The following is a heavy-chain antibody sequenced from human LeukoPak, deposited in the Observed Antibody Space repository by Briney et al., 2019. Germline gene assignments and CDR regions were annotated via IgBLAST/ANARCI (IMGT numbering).Heavy chain of an antibody. CDR1: GGSISSSGYS. V-gene: IGHV4-61*08. Sequence: PSETLSLTCAVSGGSISSSGYSWSWIRQPPGKGLEWIGYIYYSGSTNYNPSLKSRVTISVDTSKNQFSLKLSSVTAADTAVYYCARDYYDSSGYYLNNWFDPWGQGTLVTVSS. CDR2: IYYSGST. J-gene: IGHJ5*02. D-gene: IGHD3-22*01. CDR3: ARDYYDSSGYYLNNWFDP.